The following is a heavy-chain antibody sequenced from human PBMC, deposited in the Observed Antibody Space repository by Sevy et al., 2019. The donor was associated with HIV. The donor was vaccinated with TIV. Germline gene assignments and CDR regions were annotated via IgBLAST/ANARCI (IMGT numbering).Heavy chain of an antibody. CDR3: ARDPGFYCSGGSCYPKYYFDY. V-gene: IGHV3-21*01. Sequence: GGTLRLSCAASGFTFSSYSMNWVRQAPGKGLEWVSSISSSSIYIYYADSVKGRFTISRDNAKNSLYLQMNSLRAEDTAVYYCARDPGFYCSGGSCYPKYYFDYWGQGTLVTVSS. J-gene: IGHJ4*02. D-gene: IGHD2-15*01. CDR2: ISSSSIYI. CDR1: GFTFSSYS.